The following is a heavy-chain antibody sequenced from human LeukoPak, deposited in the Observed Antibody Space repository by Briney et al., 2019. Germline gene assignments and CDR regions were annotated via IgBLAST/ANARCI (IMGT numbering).Heavy chain of an antibody. CDR3: ARDSDNDSGYDY. D-gene: IGHD5-12*01. V-gene: IGHV1-2*02. CDR1: GYTFTGYY. J-gene: IGHJ4*02. Sequence: ASVKVSCKASGYTFTGYYMHWVRQAPGQGLEWMGWINPNSGGTNYAQNFQGRVTMTRDTSISTAYMELSRLRSDDTAVYYCARDSDNDSGYDYWGEGTLVTVSS. CDR2: INPNSGGT.